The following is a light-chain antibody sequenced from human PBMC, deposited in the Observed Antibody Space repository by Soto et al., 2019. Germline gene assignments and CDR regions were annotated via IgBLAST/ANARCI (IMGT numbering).Light chain of an antibody. J-gene: IGKJ1*01. CDR1: QSLLHSNGYNY. CDR3: GQAIQTPRT. CDR2: LGS. V-gene: IGKV2-28*01. Sequence: DIVMTQSPLSLPFTPGEPASISCRSSQSLLHSNGYNYLDWYLQKPGQSPQLLIYLGSNRASGVPDRFSGSGAGTDFTLKISRVEAEDVGVYYCGQAIQTPRTFGRGTKVEIK.